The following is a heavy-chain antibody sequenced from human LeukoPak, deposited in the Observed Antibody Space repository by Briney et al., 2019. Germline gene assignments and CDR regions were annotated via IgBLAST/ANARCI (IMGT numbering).Heavy chain of an antibody. CDR2: IIPIFGTA. D-gene: IGHD6-13*01. J-gene: IGHJ6*03. V-gene: IGHV1-69*05. CDR1: GGTFSSYA. Sequence: SVKVSCKASGGTFSSYAISWVRQAPGQGLEWMGRIIPIFGTANYAQKFQGRVTITTDESTSTAYMELSSLRSEDTAVYYCARAAEASSWYSGSHYYYYMDVWGKGTTVTVSS. CDR3: ARAAEASSWYSGSHYYYYMDV.